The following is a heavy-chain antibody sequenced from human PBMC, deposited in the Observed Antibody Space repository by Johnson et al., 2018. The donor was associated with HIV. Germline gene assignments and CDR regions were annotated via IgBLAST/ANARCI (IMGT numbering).Heavy chain of an antibody. CDR1: GFTFDDYA. V-gene: IGHV3-9*01. CDR3: SKEEGLRRELFADDAFEI. J-gene: IGHJ3*02. CDR2: ISWNSGTI. Sequence: VESGGGLVQPGRSLRLSCAASGFTFDDYAMHWVRQPPGKGLEWVSGISWNSGTIGYADSVKGRFTISRDNAKNSLFLQMNSLRAEDTAVYYCSKEEGLRRELFADDAFEIWGQGTMVTVSS. D-gene: IGHD4-23*01.